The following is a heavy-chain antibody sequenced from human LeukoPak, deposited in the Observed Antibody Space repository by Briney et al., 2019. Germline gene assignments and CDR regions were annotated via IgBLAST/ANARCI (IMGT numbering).Heavy chain of an antibody. CDR1: GYKFTDDY. Sequence: ASVTVSFKASGYKFTDDYMHWVRPAPGQGLEFMGWINPDSGFTNYAQKFKGRVTMTRDTSISTAYLEVRSLTSDDTAVYYCAPTAEAYTSWWKVWGQGTLVTVSS. CDR3: APTAEAYTSWWKV. V-gene: IGHV1-2*02. D-gene: IGHD3-16*01. J-gene: IGHJ4*02. CDR2: INPDSGFT.